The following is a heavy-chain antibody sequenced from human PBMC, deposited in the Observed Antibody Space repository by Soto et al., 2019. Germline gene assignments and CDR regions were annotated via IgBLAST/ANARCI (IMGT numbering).Heavy chain of an antibody. V-gene: IGHV3-7*01. CDR2: IKQDGSEK. CDR3: ARGGDTAMDYFDY. CDR1: GFTFSSYW. Sequence: GGSLRLSCAASGFTFSSYWMSWVRQAPGKGLEWVANIKQDGSEKYYVDSVKGRFTISRDNAKNSLYLQMNSLRAEDTAVYYCARGGDTAMDYFDYWGQGTLVTVSS. D-gene: IGHD5-18*01. J-gene: IGHJ4*02.